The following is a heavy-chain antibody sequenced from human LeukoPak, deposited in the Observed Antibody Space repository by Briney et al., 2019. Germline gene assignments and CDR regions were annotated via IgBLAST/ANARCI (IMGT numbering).Heavy chain of an antibody. J-gene: IGHJ5*01. V-gene: IGHV4-59*01. Sequence: PSETLSLTCTVSGGSISSYCWTWIRQPPGKGLEWIGYIYYSGSTNYNPSLKSRVIISIDTSKNQFSLKVSSVTAADTAVYYCAREVPNWFDSWGQGTLVTVSS. CDR3: AREVPNWFDS. CDR1: GGSISSYC. D-gene: IGHD2-2*01. CDR2: IYYSGST.